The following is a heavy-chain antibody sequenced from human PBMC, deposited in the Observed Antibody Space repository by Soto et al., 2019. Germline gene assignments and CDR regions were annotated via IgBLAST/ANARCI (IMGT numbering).Heavy chain of an antibody. CDR3: AHDKGY. V-gene: IGHV3-33*01. CDR1: GFTFSSYG. J-gene: IGHJ4*02. D-gene: IGHD3-22*01. Sequence: QVQLVESGGGVVQPGRSLRLSCAASGFTFSSYGMHWVRQAPGKGLEWVRVIWYDGSNKYYADSVKGRFTISRDNSKNTLYLQMNSLRAEDTAVYYCAHDKGYWGQGTLVTVSS. CDR2: IWYDGSNK.